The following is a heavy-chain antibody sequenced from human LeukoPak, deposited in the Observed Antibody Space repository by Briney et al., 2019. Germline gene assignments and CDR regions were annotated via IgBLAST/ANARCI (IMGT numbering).Heavy chain of an antibody. V-gene: IGHV1-8*01. D-gene: IGHD3-16*01. CDR3: TRGLQVSGTYDNWFDP. CDR1: GYTFTSFD. Sequence: ASVKVSCKASGYTFTSFDINWVRQATGQGLEWMGWMNPNNGHTGYAQKFQGRVTMTRNTSISTAYMELSSLRPEDTAVYYCTRGLQVSGTYDNWFDPWGQGTLVTVSS. CDR2: MNPNNGHT. J-gene: IGHJ5*02.